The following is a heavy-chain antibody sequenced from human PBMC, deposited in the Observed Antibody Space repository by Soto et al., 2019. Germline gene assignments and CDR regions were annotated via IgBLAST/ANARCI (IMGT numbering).Heavy chain of an antibody. Sequence: PGGSLRLSCAASGLTFSSYSMNWVRQAPGKGLEWVSSISSSSSYIYYADSVKGRFTISRDNAKNSLYLQMNSLRAEDTAVYYCAREDVAVADYWGQGTLVTVSS. CDR1: GLTFSSYS. J-gene: IGHJ4*02. CDR2: ISSSSSYI. CDR3: AREDVAVADY. D-gene: IGHD6-19*01. V-gene: IGHV3-21*01.